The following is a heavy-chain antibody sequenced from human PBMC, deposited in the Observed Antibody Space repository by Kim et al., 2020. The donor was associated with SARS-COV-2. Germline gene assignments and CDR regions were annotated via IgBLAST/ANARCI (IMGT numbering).Heavy chain of an antibody. CDR3: AKNLYYDSRGYHLAVDY. V-gene: IGHV3-23*01. CDR2: ISGSGGSR. Sequence: GGSLRLSCAASGFTFSSYAMSWVRQAPGKGLEWVSGISGSGGSRYYADSVKGRFTISRDNSKNTLYLQMNSLRAEDTAVYYCAKNLYYDSRGYHLAVDYWGQGTLVTVSS. CDR1: GFTFSSYA. D-gene: IGHD3-22*01. J-gene: IGHJ4*02.